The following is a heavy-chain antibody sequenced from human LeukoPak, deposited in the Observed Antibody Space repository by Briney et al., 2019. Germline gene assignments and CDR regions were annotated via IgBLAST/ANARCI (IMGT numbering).Heavy chain of an antibody. D-gene: IGHD4-17*01. CDR2: INHSGST. CDR3: ARGDDYGDWYFDY. CDR1: GGSSSGYY. V-gene: IGHV4-34*01. Sequence: SETLSLTCAVYGGSSSGYYWSWIRQPPGKGLEWIGEINHSGSTNYNPSLKSRVTISVDTSKNQFSLKLSSVTAADTAVYYCARGDDYGDWYFDYWGQGTLVTVSS. J-gene: IGHJ4*02.